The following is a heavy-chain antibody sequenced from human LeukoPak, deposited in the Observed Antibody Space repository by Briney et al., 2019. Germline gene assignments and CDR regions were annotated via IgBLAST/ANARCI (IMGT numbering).Heavy chain of an antibody. V-gene: IGHV3-7*01. D-gene: IGHD3-22*01. J-gene: IGHJ3*02. CDR2: IKQDGSEK. Sequence: PGGSLRLSCAASGFTFSSYWMSWVRQAPGKGLEWVANIKQDGSEKYYVDSVKGRFTISRDNAKNSLYLQMNSLRAEDTAVYYCARSPPLIEHTYYYDSSGHDAFDIWGQGTMVTVSS. CDR1: GFTFSSYW. CDR3: ARSPPLIEHTYYYDSSGHDAFDI.